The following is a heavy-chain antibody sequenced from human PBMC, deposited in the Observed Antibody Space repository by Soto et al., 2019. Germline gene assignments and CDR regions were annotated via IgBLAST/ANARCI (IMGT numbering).Heavy chain of an antibody. CDR3: AREGGRHPPYYYYYYGMDV. CDR1: GFTFSSYW. CDR2: INSDGSST. V-gene: IGHV3-74*01. D-gene: IGHD3-16*01. J-gene: IGHJ6*02. Sequence: EVQLVESGGGLVQPGGSLRLSCAASGFTFSSYWMHWVRQAPGKGLVWVSRINSDGSSTSYADSVKGRFTISRDNAKNTLYLQMNSMRAEDTAVYYCAREGGRHPPYYYYYYGMDVWGQGTTVTVS.